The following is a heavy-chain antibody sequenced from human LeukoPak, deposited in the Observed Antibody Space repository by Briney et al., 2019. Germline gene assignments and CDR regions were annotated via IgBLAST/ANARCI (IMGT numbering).Heavy chain of an antibody. CDR1: GGSINSSHW. D-gene: IGHD5/OR15-5a*01. CDR2: TYHSDYT. Sequence: SETLSLTCAVSGGSINSSHWWSWVRQSPGKGLEWIGNTYHSDYTNYNPSLKSRATISVGKSKNQLSLKVTSVTAADTAMYYCARDSKSTADAFDIWGQGTMVTVSS. V-gene: IGHV4-4*02. CDR3: ARDSKSTADAFDI. J-gene: IGHJ3*02.